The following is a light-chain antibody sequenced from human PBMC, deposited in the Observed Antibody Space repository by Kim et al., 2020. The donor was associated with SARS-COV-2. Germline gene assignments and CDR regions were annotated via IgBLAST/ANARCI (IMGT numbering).Light chain of an antibody. J-gene: IGKJ5*01. V-gene: IGKV1-16*02. CDR3: QQYSTYPLIT. CDR2: AAS. CDR1: QFINNH. Sequence: SVRDRVTITRQASQFINNHLAWFQHKPGKAPKSLIYAASSLQSGVPSKFSGSGSGTDFTLTISSLQPEDSAIYYCQQYSTYPLITFGPGTRLEIK.